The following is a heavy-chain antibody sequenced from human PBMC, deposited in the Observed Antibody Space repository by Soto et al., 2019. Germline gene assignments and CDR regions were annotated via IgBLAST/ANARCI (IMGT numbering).Heavy chain of an antibody. CDR3: AKADHGDSTPWVYYYYGMDV. V-gene: IGHV3-23*01. CDR1: GFTFSSYA. J-gene: IGHJ6*02. D-gene: IGHD4-17*01. Sequence: GGSLRLSCAASGFTFSSYAMSWVRQAPGKGLEWVSAISGSGGSTYYADSVKGRFTISRDNSKNTLYLQMNSLRAEDTAVYYCAKADHGDSTPWVYYYYGMDVWGQGTTVTSP. CDR2: ISGSGGST.